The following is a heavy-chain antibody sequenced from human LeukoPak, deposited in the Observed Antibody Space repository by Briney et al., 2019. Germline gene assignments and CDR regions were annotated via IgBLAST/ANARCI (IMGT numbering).Heavy chain of an antibody. CDR2: VSSDATNK. D-gene: IGHD3-10*01. CDR3: SKGRGWFGELLLTMDV. J-gene: IGHJ6*02. V-gene: IGHV3-30*18. Sequence: GRSLRLSCAASGFTFTNYGMHWVRQAPGKGLEWVAVVSSDATNKYYADSVKGRFTISRENSKNTLYLQMNSLRGEDTAVYYCSKGRGWFGELLLTMDVWGQGTTVTVSS. CDR1: GFTFTNYG.